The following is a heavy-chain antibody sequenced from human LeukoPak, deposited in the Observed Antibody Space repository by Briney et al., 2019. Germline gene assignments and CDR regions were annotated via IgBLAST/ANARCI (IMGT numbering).Heavy chain of an antibody. Sequence: GGSLRLPCAASGFTFSSYSMNWARQAPGKGLEWVSYISSSSSTIYYADSVKGRFTISRDNAKNSLYLQMNSLRAEDTAVYYCARAEYYDFWSGYYADAFDIWGQGTMVTVSS. J-gene: IGHJ3*02. CDR1: GFTFSSYS. CDR3: ARAEYYDFWSGYYADAFDI. CDR2: ISSSSSTI. D-gene: IGHD3-3*01. V-gene: IGHV3-48*01.